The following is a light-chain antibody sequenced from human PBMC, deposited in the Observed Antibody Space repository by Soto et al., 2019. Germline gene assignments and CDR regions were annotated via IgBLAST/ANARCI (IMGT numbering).Light chain of an antibody. V-gene: IGLV2-23*02. CDR1: SSDVGSYNL. CDR2: EVT. Sequence: QSVLTQPASVSGSPGQSITISCTGTSSDVGSYNLVSWYQQHPGKAPKVMIYEVTKRPSGVSDHFSGSKSGNTASLTISGLQAEDEADYYCSSYAGSSNVFGTGTKLTVL. CDR3: SSYAGSSNV. J-gene: IGLJ1*01.